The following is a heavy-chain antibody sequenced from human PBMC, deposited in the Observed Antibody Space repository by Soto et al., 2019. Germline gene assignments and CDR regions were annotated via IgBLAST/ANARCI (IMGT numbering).Heavy chain of an antibody. D-gene: IGHD6-13*01. CDR3: ARRSAAGSVVRFDP. J-gene: IGHJ5*02. Sequence: PSETLSLTCTVSGGSISSSSYYWGWIRQPPGKGLEWIGSIYYSGSTYYNPSLKSRVTISVDTSKNQFSLKLSSVTAADTAVYYCARRSAAGSVVRFDPRGKGTLVTVSS. V-gene: IGHV4-39*01. CDR1: GGSISSSSYY. CDR2: IYYSGST.